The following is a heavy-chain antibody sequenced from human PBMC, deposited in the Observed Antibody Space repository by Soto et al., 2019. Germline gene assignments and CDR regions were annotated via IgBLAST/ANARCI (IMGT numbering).Heavy chain of an antibody. D-gene: IGHD6-13*01. V-gene: IGHV4-4*02. CDR3: ARAAMGGSSWPFDY. CDR2: IYHSGST. Sequence: QVQLQESGPGLVKPSGTLSLTCAVSGGSISSSNWWSWVRQPPGKGLEWIGEIYHSGSTNYNPSLKMRVTISADKPNNQFALKLSSVTAADTAVYYCARAAMGGSSWPFDYWGQGTLVTVSS. J-gene: IGHJ4*02. CDR1: GGSISSSNW.